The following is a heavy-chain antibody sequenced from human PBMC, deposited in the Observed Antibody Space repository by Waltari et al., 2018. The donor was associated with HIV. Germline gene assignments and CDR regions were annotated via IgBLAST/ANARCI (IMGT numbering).Heavy chain of an antibody. CDR2: IWYDGSTK. D-gene: IGHD1-26*01. CDR3: ARDRLATGSGGMDV. CDR1: GFRFRHDC. J-gene: IGHJ6*02. Sequence: QEQLVESGGGVVQPGRSLRLSCAASGFRFRHDCLHWVRQAPGKGREWVAIIWYDGSTKYYADSVKGRFTISRDNSKNTLYLQMNSLRVEDTAVYYCARDRLATGSGGMDVWGQGTTVTVSS. V-gene: IGHV3-33*01.